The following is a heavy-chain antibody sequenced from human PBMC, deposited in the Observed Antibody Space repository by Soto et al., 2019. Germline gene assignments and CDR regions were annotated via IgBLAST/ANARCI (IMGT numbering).Heavy chain of an antibody. D-gene: IGHD3-3*01. CDR2: IYYSGST. CDR3: ATRYYDFWSGLEYFQH. V-gene: IGHV4-59*01. Sequence: PSETLSLTCTVSGGSISSYYWSWIRQPPGKGLEWIGYIYYSGSTNYNPSLKSRVTISVDTSKNQFSPKLSSVTAADTAVYYCATRYYDFWSGLEYFQHWGQGTLVTVSS. J-gene: IGHJ1*01. CDR1: GGSISSYY.